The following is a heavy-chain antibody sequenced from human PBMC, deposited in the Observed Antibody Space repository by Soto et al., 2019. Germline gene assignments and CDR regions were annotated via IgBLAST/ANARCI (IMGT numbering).Heavy chain of an antibody. Sequence: SETLSLTCTVSGGSISSSSYYWGWIRQPPGKGLEWIGSIYYSGSTYYNPSLKSRVTISVDTSKNQFSLKLSSVTAADTAVYYCAGHAAYGSGSYYSGDYYYYYMDVWGKGTTVTVSS. CDR1: GGSISSSSYY. J-gene: IGHJ6*03. CDR3: AGHAAYGSGSYYSGDYYYYYMDV. D-gene: IGHD3-10*01. CDR2: IYYSGST. V-gene: IGHV4-39*01.